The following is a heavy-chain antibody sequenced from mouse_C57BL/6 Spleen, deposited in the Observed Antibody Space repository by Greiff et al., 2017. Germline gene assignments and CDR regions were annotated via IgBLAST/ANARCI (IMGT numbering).Heavy chain of an antibody. CDR2: INPSSGYT. J-gene: IGHJ3*01. D-gene: IGHD2-4*01. CDR1: GYTFTSYT. Sequence: QVQLKQSGAELARPGASVKMSCKASGYTFTSYTMHWVKQRPGQGLEWIGYINPSSGYTKYNQKFKDKATLTADKSSSTAYMQLSSLTSEDSAVYYWAREGDYAWFAYWGQGTLVTVSA. V-gene: IGHV1-4*01. CDR3: AREGDYAWFAY.